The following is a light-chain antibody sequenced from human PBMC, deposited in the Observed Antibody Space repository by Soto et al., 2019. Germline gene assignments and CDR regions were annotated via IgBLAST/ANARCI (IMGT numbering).Light chain of an antibody. CDR3: QQYNTWPFT. CDR1: QSVNSN. CDR2: GAS. V-gene: IGKV3-15*01. J-gene: IGKJ3*01. Sequence: EIMMTQSPVTLSVSPGERATLSCRASQSVNSNLAWYQQKPGQAPRLLIYGASTRATGIPASFIGNGSGTEFTLTASSLQPEDFAVYYCQQYNTWPFTFGRGTKVDIX.